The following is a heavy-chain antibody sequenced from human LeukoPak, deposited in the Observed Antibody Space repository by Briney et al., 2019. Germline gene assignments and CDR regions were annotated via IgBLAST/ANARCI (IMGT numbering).Heavy chain of an antibody. V-gene: IGHV3-74*01. Sequence: GGSLRLSCAASGFTFSSYWMHWVRHPLGKGLGWVSRINPDGTTTNYADSVKGRFTISRDNAKNTLYLQMNSLTVEDTALYYCVRIATVTTPDYWGQGTLVTVSS. CDR1: GFTFSSYW. J-gene: IGHJ4*02. D-gene: IGHD4-17*01. CDR2: INPDGTTT. CDR3: VRIATVTTPDY.